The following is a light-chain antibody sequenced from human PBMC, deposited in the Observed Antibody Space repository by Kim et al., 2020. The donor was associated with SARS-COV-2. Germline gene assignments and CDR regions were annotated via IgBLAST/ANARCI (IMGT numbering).Light chain of an antibody. CDR1: SLRSYY. CDR3: QSRDSGGNVV. Sequence: SSELTQDPAVSVALGQTVRITCQGDSLRSYYATWYQQKPRQAPLLVIFGRSNRPSGIPDRFSGSTSGNTASLTIRGAQAEDEADFYCQSRDSGGNVVFGGGTKLTVL. J-gene: IGLJ2*01. V-gene: IGLV3-19*01. CDR2: GRS.